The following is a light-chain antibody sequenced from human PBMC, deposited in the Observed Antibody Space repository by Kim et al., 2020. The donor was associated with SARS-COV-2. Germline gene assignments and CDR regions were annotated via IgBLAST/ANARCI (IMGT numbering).Light chain of an antibody. CDR2: DAS. J-gene: IGKJ2*01. CDR1: QSVSSY. V-gene: IGKV3-11*01. CDR3: QQRSNWPPYT. Sequence: LSPRERATLSCRASQSVSSYLAWSQQKPGQAPRLLIYDASNRATGIPARFSGSGSGTDFTLTISSLEPEDFAVYYCQQRSNWPPYTFGQGTKLEI.